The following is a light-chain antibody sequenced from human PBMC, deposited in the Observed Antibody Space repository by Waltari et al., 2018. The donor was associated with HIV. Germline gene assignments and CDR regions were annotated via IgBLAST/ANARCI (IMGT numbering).Light chain of an antibody. CDR1: SSDVGGSNY. V-gene: IGLV2-14*01. CDR2: EVN. J-gene: IGLJ2*01. CDR3: SSYTISSYTTSSTRL. Sequence: QSALTQPASVSGSPGQSISISCTGTSSDVGGSNYVSWYQQHPGKAPKLMIYEVNNRPSGVSNRFSGSKSGNTASLTISGLQAEDEADYYCSSYTISSYTTSSTRLFGGGTKLTVL.